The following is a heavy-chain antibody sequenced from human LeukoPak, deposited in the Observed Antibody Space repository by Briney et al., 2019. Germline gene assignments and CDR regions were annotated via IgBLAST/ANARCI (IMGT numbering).Heavy chain of an antibody. D-gene: IGHD3-3*01. V-gene: IGHV3-23*01. J-gene: IGHJ4*02. Sequence: GGSLRLSCATSGFTLSGYSMNWVRQAPGKGLEWVSAISGSGGSTYYADSVKGRFTISRDNSKNTLYLQMNSLRAEDTAVYYCAKGPYYDFWSGPPYWGQGTLVTVSS. CDR2: ISGSGGST. CDR1: GFTLSGYS. CDR3: AKGPYYDFWSGPPY.